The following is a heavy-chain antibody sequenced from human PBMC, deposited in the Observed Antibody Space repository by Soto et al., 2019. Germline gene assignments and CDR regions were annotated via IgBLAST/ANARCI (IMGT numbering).Heavy chain of an antibody. V-gene: IGHV1-18*01. Sequence: GASVKVSCKASGYTFTSYGISWVRQAPGQGLEWMGWISAYNGNTNYAQKLQGRVTMTTDTSTSTAYMELRSLRSDDTAVYYCASSSYGTYSDYYYGRDVWGLATTVTVS. CDR2: ISAYNGNT. CDR1: GYTFTSYG. CDR3: ASSSYGTYSDYYYGRDV. J-gene: IGHJ6*02. D-gene: IGHD5-18*01.